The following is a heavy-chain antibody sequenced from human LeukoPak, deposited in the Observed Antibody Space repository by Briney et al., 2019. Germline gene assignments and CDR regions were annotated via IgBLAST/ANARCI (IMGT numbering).Heavy chain of an antibody. CDR3: ARQRADYFYYYVDV. CDR1: GGSIGTTNYY. D-gene: IGHD3-9*01. CDR2: IYYSETT. J-gene: IGHJ6*03. Sequence: PSETLSLTCTVSGGSIGTTNYYWSWLRQPPGKGLEWIGSIYYSETTYDNPSLESRVTISIETSKNQFSLKLSSVTAADTAVYYCARQRADYFYYYVDVWGKGTTVTVS. V-gene: IGHV4-39*01.